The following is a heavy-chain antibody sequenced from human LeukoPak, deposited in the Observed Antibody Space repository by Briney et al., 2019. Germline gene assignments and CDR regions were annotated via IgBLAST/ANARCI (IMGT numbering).Heavy chain of an antibody. CDR1: GGSISSYY. D-gene: IGHD3-10*01. Sequence: SETLSLTCTVSGGSISSYYWSWIRQPAGKGLEWIGRIYTSGSTNYNPSLKSRVTMSIDTSKNQFSLKLSSVTAADTAVYYCARDVQVLLWPNGFDPWGQGTLVTVSS. V-gene: IGHV4-4*07. CDR3: ARDVQVLLWPNGFDP. J-gene: IGHJ5*02. CDR2: IYTSGST.